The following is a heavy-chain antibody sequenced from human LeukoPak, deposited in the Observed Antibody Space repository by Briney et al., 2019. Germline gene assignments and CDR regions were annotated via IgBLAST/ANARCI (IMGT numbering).Heavy chain of an antibody. Sequence: ASVKVSCKASTYSFTSYYMHWVRQAPGQGLEWMGIINPSGGSTSYAQKFQGRVTMTRDTSTSTVYMELSSLRSEDTAVYYCARGYCSSTSCYAFDYWGQGTLVTVSS. D-gene: IGHD2-2*01. CDR2: INPSGGST. J-gene: IGHJ4*02. V-gene: IGHV1-46*01. CDR3: ARGYCSSTSCYAFDY. CDR1: TYSFTSYY.